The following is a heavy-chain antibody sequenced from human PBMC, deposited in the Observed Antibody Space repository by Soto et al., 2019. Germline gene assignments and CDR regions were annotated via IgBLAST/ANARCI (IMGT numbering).Heavy chain of an antibody. CDR3: ASPSFGIVVVPAAADYYYYGMDV. CDR2: IIPIFGTA. V-gene: IGHV1-69*06. D-gene: IGHD2-2*01. J-gene: IGHJ6*02. Sequence: QVQLVQSGAEVKKPGSSVKVSCKASGGTFSSYAISWVRQAPGQGLEWMGGIIPIFGTANYAQKFQGRVTNTADKSTSTAYMELSSLRSEDTAVYYCASPSFGIVVVPAAADYYYYGMDVWGQGTTVTVSS. CDR1: GGTFSSYA.